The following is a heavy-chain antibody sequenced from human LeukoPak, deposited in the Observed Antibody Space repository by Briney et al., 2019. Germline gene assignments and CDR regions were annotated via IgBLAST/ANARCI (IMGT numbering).Heavy chain of an antibody. CDR3: ARAYYYDSSGYSYDY. Sequence: GGSLRLSCAASGFTFRSYAMHWVRQAPGKGLEYVSAISSNGGSTYYAKSVKGGFTISRDNSKNTLYLQMGSLRAEDMAVYYCARAYYYDSSGYSYDYWGQGTLVTVSS. V-gene: IGHV3-64*01. CDR1: GFTFRSYA. CDR2: ISSNGGST. D-gene: IGHD3-22*01. J-gene: IGHJ4*02.